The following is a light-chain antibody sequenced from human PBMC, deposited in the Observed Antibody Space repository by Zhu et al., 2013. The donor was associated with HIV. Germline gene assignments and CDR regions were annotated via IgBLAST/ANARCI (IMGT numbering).Light chain of an antibody. Sequence: EIVMTQTPASLSVSPGDRVTLFCRASQIVTTNLAWYQQKPGRPPRLLIHGASARATGVPARFIGSGSGRDFTLTISSLQPEDFAVYFCQQYNDWPPEDTFGGGTKV. V-gene: IGKV3-15*01. CDR1: QIVTTN. CDR3: QQYNDWPPEDT. CDR2: GAS. J-gene: IGKJ4*01.